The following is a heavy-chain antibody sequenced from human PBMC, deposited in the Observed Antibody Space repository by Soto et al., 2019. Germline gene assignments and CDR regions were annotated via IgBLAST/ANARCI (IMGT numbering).Heavy chain of an antibody. J-gene: IGHJ6*02. V-gene: IGHV1-2*02. CDR3: ARDAGYSGYDYYYSYGMEV. D-gene: IGHD5-12*01. CDR2: INPNSGGT. Sequence: ASVKISCKASGYTFTGYYMHWVRQAPGQGLEWMGWINPNSGGTNYAQKFQGRVTMTRDTSISTAYMELSRLRSDDTAVYYCARDAGYSGYDYYYSYGMEVWGQVTTVTVSS. CDR1: GYTFTGYY.